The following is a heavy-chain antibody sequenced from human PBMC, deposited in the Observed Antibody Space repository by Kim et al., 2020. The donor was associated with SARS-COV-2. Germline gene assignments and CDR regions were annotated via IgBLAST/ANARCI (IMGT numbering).Heavy chain of an antibody. J-gene: IGHJ3*02. D-gene: IGHD2-8*02. Sequence: YTPSLKSRVTISVDTSKNQFSLKLSSVTAADTAVYYCARVVFGPRRAFDIWGQGTMVTVSS. CDR3: ARVVFGPRRAFDI. V-gene: IGHV4-31*02.